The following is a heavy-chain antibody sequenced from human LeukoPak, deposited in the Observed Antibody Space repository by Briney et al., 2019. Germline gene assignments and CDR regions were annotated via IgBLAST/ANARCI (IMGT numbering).Heavy chain of an antibody. Sequence: PGRSLRLSCAASGFTFSSYGMHWVRQAPGKGLEWVAVISYDGSNKYYADSVKGRFTISRDNSKNTLYPQMNSLRAEDTAVYYCAKGSIFGVVNDYWGQGTLVTVSS. D-gene: IGHD3-3*01. J-gene: IGHJ4*02. CDR1: GFTFSSYG. V-gene: IGHV3-30*18. CDR3: AKGSIFGVVNDY. CDR2: ISYDGSNK.